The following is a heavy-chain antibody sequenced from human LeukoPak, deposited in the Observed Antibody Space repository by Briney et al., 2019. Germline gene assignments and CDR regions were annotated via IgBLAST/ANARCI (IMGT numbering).Heavy chain of an antibody. D-gene: IGHD2-15*01. J-gene: IGHJ4*02. Sequence: SVKVSCKAFGGSFSSEAISWVRQAPGQGREWMGGIIPILGTANYAQNLQGRVTTTTDESTSTAYMEVSSLRSEDTAVYYCGRKAGDCGGGICYSIDYWGQGTLVTVSS. CDR3: GRKAGDCGGGICYSIDY. CDR1: GGSFSSEA. CDR2: IIPILGTA. V-gene: IGHV1-69*05.